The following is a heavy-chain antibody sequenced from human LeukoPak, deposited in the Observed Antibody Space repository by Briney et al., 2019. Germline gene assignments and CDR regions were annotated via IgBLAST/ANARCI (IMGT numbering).Heavy chain of an antibody. Sequence: ASVKVSCKASGYTFTGYYMHWVRQAPGQGLEWMGWINPNTGATNYAQKFQGRVTMTRDTSISTAYMELSRLRSDDTAVYYCASATDGDSYYYMDVWGKGTTVTVSS. CDR1: GYTFTGYY. CDR3: ASATDGDSYYYMDV. CDR2: INPNTGAT. D-gene: IGHD3-3*01. J-gene: IGHJ6*03. V-gene: IGHV1-2*02.